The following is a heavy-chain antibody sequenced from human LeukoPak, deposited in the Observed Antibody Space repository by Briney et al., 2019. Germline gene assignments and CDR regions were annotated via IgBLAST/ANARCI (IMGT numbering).Heavy chain of an antibody. CDR1: GFTFSSYS. CDR3: AREVVPAAISHCWFDL. CDR2: ISSSSSYI. D-gene: IGHD2-2*01. V-gene: IGHV3-21*01. Sequence: PGGSLRLSCAASGFTFSSYSMNWVRQAPGKGLEWVSSISSSSSYIYYADSVKGRFTISRDNAKNSLYLQMNSLRAEDTAVYYCAREVVPAAISHCWFDLWGQGTLVTVSS. J-gene: IGHJ5*02.